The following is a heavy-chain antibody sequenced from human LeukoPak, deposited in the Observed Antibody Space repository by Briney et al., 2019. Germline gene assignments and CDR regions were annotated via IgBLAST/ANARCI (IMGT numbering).Heavy chain of an antibody. J-gene: IGHJ3*01. V-gene: IGHV4-4*07. CDR3: AGNVGGSSWIDAFDL. CDR1: GGSISSYY. Sequence: PSETLSLTCTVSGGSISSYYCSGFRQPAGKGLEWIGGIYTSGSTNYNPSLKSRVTISVDTSKNQFSLKLSSVSAADTAVYYCAGNVGGSSWIDAFDLWGQGTMVTVSS. D-gene: IGHD1-1*01. CDR2: IYTSGST.